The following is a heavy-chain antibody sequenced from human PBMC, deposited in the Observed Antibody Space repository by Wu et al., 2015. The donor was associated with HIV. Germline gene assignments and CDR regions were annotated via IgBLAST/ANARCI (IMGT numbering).Heavy chain of an antibody. CDR3: ARVGCSGGSCYFYYYYMDV. V-gene: IGHV1-2*02. D-gene: IGHD2-15*01. Sequence: QVQLVQSGAEVKKPGASLKVSCKASGYPFTGYYLHWVRQAPGQGLEWMGWMNPNSGGTKYAQNFQGRVTMTRDTSISTAYMELSRLRSDDTAVYYCARVGCSGGSCYFYYYYMDVWGKGPRSPSP. J-gene: IGHJ6*03. CDR2: MNPNSGGT. CDR1: GYPFTGYY.